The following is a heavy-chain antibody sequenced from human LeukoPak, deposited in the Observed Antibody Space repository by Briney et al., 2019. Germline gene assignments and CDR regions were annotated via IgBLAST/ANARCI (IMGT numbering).Heavy chain of an antibody. D-gene: IGHD6-19*01. V-gene: IGHV1-8*01. CDR3: ARGYSSGWGYYYYGMDV. Sequence: ASVKVSCKASGYTFTSYDINWVRQATGQGLEWMGWMNPNSGNTGYAQKFQGRVTMTRNTSISTAYMELSSLRSEDTAVYYCARGYSSGWGYYYYGMDVWGQGTRSPSP. CDR1: GYTFTSYD. CDR2: MNPNSGNT. J-gene: IGHJ6*02.